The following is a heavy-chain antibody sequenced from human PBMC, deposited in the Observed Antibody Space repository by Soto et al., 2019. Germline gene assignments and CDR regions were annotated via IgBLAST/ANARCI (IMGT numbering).Heavy chain of an antibody. Sequence: GGSLRLSCAASGFTFSSYSMNWVRQAPGKGLEWVSSISSSSSYIYYADSVKGRFTISRDNAKNSLYLQMNSLRAEDTAVYYCARDRKITGPRGWFDPWGQGXLVTVSS. J-gene: IGHJ5*02. D-gene: IGHD1-20*01. V-gene: IGHV3-21*01. CDR1: GFTFSSYS. CDR2: ISSSSSYI. CDR3: ARDRKITGPRGWFDP.